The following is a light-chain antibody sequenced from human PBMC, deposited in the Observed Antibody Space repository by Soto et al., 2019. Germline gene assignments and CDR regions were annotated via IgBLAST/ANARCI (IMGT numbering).Light chain of an antibody. V-gene: IGKV4-1*01. CDR1: QSVLSSFSNKRY. Sequence: DIVMTQSPDSLAVSLGERATINCKSSQSVLSSFSNKRYLAWYQQKPGQPPKLLIYWASMRESGVPDRFSASGSETDFTLTISSLQAEDVAVYFCQQYLSSPITFGRGTRLEVK. CDR2: WAS. J-gene: IGKJ5*01. CDR3: QQYLSSPIT.